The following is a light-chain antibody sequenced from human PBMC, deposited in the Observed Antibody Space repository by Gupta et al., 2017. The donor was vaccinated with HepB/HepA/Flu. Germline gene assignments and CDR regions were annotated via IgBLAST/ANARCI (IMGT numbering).Light chain of an antibody. Sequence: QSVLTPPPSVSGAPGQRVTIPCTGSSSNIGAGYDVHWYQQLPGTAPKPLIYGNSNRPSGVPDRFSGSKSGTSASLAITGLQAEDEADYYCQSYDSSLSGYVFGTGTKVTVL. CDR1: SSNIGAGYD. J-gene: IGLJ1*01. V-gene: IGLV1-40*01. CDR3: QSYDSSLSGYV. CDR2: GNS.